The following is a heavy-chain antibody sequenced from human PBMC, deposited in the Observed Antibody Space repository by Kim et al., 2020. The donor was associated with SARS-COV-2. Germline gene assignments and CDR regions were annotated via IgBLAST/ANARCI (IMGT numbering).Heavy chain of an antibody. Sequence: TFYADSGKGRFTISRDDSKGTLYLQINSLRAEDTAVYYCATTTSGWIFDYWGQGTMVTVSS. CDR2: T. CDR3: ATTTSGWIFDY. D-gene: IGHD6-19*01. J-gene: IGHJ4*02. V-gene: IGHV3-23*03.